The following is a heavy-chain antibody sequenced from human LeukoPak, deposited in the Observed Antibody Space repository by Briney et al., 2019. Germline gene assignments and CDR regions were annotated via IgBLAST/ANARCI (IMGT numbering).Heavy chain of an antibody. CDR2: IWYDGSNK. V-gene: IGHV3-33*01. CDR3: ARGVRYSGSSSSYYFDY. D-gene: IGHD1-26*01. Sequence: GRSLRLSCAASGFTFSSYGMHWVRQAPGKGPEWVAVIWYDGSNKYYADSVKGRFTISRDNSKNTLYLQMNSLRAEDTAVYYCARGVRYSGSSSSYYFDYWGQGTLVTVSS. J-gene: IGHJ4*02. CDR1: GFTFSSYG.